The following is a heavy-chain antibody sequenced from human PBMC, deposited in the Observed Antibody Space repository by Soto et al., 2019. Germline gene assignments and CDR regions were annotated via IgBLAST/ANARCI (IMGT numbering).Heavy chain of an antibody. CDR2: IYYSGST. Sequence: SETLSLTCTVSGGSISSYYWIWIRQPPGKGLEWIGYIYYSGSTNYNPSLKSRVTISVDTSKNQFSLKLSSVTAADTAVYYCARRVYSSSFVGSAFDIWGQGTMVTVSS. V-gene: IGHV4-59*08. CDR3: ARRVYSSSFVGSAFDI. CDR1: GGSISSYY. D-gene: IGHD6-6*01. J-gene: IGHJ3*02.